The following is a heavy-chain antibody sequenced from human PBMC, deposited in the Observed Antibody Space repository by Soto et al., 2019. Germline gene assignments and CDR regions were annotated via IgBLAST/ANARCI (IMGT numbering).Heavy chain of an antibody. CDR2: IYYSGST. CDR3: ARSPAATVTAFDY. Sequence: QVQLQESGPGLVKPSQTLSLTCTVSGGSISSGGYYWSWIRQHPGKGLEWIGYIYYSGSTYYNPSLKVRVTXSXDXXKNQCSLKLSSVTAADTAVYYCARSPAATVTAFDYWGQGTLVTVSS. J-gene: IGHJ4*02. CDR1: GGSISSGGYY. V-gene: IGHV4-31*03. D-gene: IGHD4-17*01.